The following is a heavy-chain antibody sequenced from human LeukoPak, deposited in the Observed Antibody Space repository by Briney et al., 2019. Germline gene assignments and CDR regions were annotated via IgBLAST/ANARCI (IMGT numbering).Heavy chain of an antibody. J-gene: IGHJ4*02. CDR2: IIPIFGTA. Sequence: SVKVSCKASGGTFSSYAISWVRQAPGQGLEWMGRIIPIFGTANYAQKFQGRVTIATDESTSTAYMELSSLRSEDTAVYYCARDHRFGALRDYWGQGTLVTVSS. D-gene: IGHD3-10*01. CDR1: GGTFSSYA. CDR3: ARDHRFGALRDY. V-gene: IGHV1-69*05.